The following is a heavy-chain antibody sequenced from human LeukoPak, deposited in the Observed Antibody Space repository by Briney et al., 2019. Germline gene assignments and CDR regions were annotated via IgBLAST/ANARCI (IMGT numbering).Heavy chain of an antibody. CDR1: GFTFSSYG. CDR2: ISYDGSNK. Sequence: GGSLRLSCAASGFTFSSYGMHWVRQAPGKGLEWVAVISYDGSNKYYADSVKGRFTISRDNSKNTLYLQMNSLRAEDTAVYYCAKGPNYDFWSGYSDFDYWGQGTLVTVSS. J-gene: IGHJ4*02. V-gene: IGHV3-30*18. CDR3: AKGPNYDFWSGYSDFDY. D-gene: IGHD3-3*01.